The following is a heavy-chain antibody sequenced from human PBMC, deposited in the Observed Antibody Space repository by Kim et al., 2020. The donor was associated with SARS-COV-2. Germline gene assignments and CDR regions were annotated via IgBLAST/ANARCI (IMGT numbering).Heavy chain of an antibody. CDR1: GFTFRSHA. V-gene: IGHV3-23*01. CDR2: ISASGDT. Sequence: GGSLRLSCAASGFTFRSHAMSWVRQAPGRGLEWVSTISASGDTYYADSVKGRFTISRDSSKSILFLQMNSLRAEDTAVYDCAKRGRDCSGTSCPTLFFDSWGQGTLVTVSS. J-gene: IGHJ4*02. D-gene: IGHD2-2*01. CDR3: AKRGRDCSGTSCPTLFFDS.